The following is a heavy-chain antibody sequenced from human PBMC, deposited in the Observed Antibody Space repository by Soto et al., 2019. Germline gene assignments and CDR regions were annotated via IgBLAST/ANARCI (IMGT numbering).Heavy chain of an antibody. CDR1: GGTFSTYI. CDR3: ARGKEGHNVYNWFDP. Sequence: QVQLVQSGAEVKKPGSSVKVSCKASGGTFSTYIFIWVRQAPGQGLEWMGGIIPIFGTVSYAQKFKGRVTITADESTNTTFMELSSLRSEDTAVYFCARGKEGHNVYNWFDPWGQGTRVTVSS. J-gene: IGHJ5*02. CDR2: IIPIFGTV. V-gene: IGHV1-69*01.